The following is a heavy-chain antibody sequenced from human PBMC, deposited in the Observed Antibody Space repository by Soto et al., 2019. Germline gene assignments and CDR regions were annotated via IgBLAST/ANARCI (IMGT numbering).Heavy chain of an antibody. CDR1: SGSISSSY. V-gene: IGHV4-59*08. CDR3: ARTPMPYYINY. Sequence: PSETLSLTCTVSSGSISSSYWSWIRQSPGKQLQWIGYIHNSGSTNSNPTLKSRVTISVDTSKNQVSLNLSSVTAADTAVYFCARTPMPYYINYWGQGILVTVSS. CDR2: IHNSGST. D-gene: IGHD2-2*01. J-gene: IGHJ4*02.